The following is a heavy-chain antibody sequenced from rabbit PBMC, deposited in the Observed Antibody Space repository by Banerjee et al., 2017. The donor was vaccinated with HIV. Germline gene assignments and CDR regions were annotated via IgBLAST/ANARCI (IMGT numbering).Heavy chain of an antibody. CDR3: ARDLAGVIGWNFGL. V-gene: IGHV1S40*01. CDR2: INTSSGST. CDR1: GLDFSRNE. J-gene: IGHJ4*01. Sequence: QSLEESGGDLVKPGASLTLTCTASGLDFSRNEMCWVRQAPGKGLEWIACINTSSGSTVYATWAKGRFTISRTSSTTVALQMTSLTAADTATYFCARDLAGVIGWNFGLWGPGTLVTVS. D-gene: IGHD4-1*01.